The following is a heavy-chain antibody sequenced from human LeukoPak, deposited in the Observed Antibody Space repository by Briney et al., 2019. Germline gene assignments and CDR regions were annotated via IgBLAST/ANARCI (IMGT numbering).Heavy chain of an antibody. V-gene: IGHV4-59*01. CDR3: AREVSPSDHYYYYGVDV. D-gene: IGHD5/OR15-5a*01. CDR2: AYYNGRA. CDR1: GGSITSNY. J-gene: IGHJ6*02. Sequence: TSETLSLTCTVSGGSITSNYWSWIRQPPGKGLEWIGYAYYNGRANYNPSLKSRLTISVDTSKHQFSLNLSSVTAADTAVYYCAREVSPSDHYYYYGVDVWGRGTTVTVSS.